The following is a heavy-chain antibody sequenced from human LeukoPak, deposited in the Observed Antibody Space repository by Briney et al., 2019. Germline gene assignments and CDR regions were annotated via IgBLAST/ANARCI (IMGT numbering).Heavy chain of an antibody. J-gene: IGHJ5*02. Sequence: SETLSLTCTVSGGSISSSYWSWIRQPPGKGLEWIGYIYYTGSTNYNPSLKSRVTISVDTSKNQFSLELSSVTAADTAVYYCASSSWYGNWFGPWGQGTLVTVSS. D-gene: IGHD6-13*01. CDR1: GGSISSSY. CDR2: IYYTGST. V-gene: IGHV4-59*01. CDR3: ASSSWYGNWFGP.